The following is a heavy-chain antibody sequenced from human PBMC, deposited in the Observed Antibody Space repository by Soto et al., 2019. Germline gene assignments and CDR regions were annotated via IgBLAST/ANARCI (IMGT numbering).Heavy chain of an antibody. CDR3: ARDYYGSGSYYYWFDP. J-gene: IGHJ5*02. V-gene: IGHV1-69*08. Sequence: QVQLVQSGAEVKKPGSSVKVSCKASGGTFSSYTISWVRQAPGQGLEWMGRIIPIPGIANYAQKFQGRVTITADKSTSTAYMELSSLRSEDTAVYYCARDYYGSGSYYYWFDPWGQGTLVTVSS. D-gene: IGHD3-10*01. CDR1: GGTFSSYT. CDR2: IIPIPGIA.